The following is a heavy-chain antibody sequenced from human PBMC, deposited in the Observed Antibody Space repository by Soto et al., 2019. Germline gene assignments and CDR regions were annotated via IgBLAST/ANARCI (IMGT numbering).Heavy chain of an antibody. Sequence: SETLSLTCAVYGGSFSGYYWNWIRQPPGKGLEWIEEINHSGSTNYNPSLKSRVTISVDTSKNQFSLKLSSVTAADTAVYYCARGGGRIFDYGGQGTLVTVPS. D-gene: IGHD3-16*01. V-gene: IGHV4-34*01. CDR1: GGSFSGYY. CDR3: ARGGGRIFDY. J-gene: IGHJ4*02. CDR2: INHSGST.